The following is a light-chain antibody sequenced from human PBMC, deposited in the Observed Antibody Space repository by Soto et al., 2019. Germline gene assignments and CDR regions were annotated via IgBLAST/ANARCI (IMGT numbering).Light chain of an antibody. Sequence: QSVLAQPASVSGSPGQSIAISCTGTSSDVGAYNSVSWYQQYPGKAPKLMIHDVSNRPSGVSDRFSGSKSGNTASLTISGLQAEDVADSYCSSYKSSSSYVFGSGTKLTVL. CDR1: SSDVGAYNS. CDR3: SSYKSSSSYV. V-gene: IGLV2-14*01. CDR2: DVS. J-gene: IGLJ1*01.